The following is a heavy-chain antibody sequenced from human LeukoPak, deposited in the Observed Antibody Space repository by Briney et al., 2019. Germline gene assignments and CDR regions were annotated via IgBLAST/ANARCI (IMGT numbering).Heavy chain of an antibody. Sequence: PGGSLRLSCAASGFTVSDNFLSWVRQAPGKGLEWVSVFYSGGSTSYADSVKGRFTISRDNAKNSLFLQMNSLTVEDTAVYYCARAIRGSGVDTGDRWGQGTLVTVSS. CDR1: GFTVSDNF. D-gene: IGHD3-10*01. CDR3: ARAIRGSGVDTGDR. CDR2: FYSGGST. V-gene: IGHV3-53*01. J-gene: IGHJ4*02.